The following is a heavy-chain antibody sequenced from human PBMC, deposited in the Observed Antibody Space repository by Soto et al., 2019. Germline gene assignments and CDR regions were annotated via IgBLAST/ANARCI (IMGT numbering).Heavy chain of an antibody. CDR1: GFTFSSYG. Sequence: QVQLVESGGGVVQPGRSLRLSCVASGFTFSSYGMHWVRQAPGKGLEWVAIISYDGSNTYYADSVKGRFTIYRDNSKNTLYQQMNSLRAEDTSVYYCAKEGGLSGSYYISSSYYFDYWGQGTLVTVSS. CDR2: ISYDGSNT. CDR3: AKEGGLSGSYYISSSYYFDY. D-gene: IGHD1-26*01. J-gene: IGHJ4*02. V-gene: IGHV3-30*18.